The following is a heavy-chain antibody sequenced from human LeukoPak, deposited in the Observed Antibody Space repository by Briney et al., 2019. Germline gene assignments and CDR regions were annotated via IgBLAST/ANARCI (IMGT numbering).Heavy chain of an antibody. J-gene: IGHJ6*02. CDR3: ARGRGYDYPFYYYYYGMDV. CDR1: GGSISSYY. Sequence: PSETLSLTCTVSGGSISSYYWSWIRQPPGKGLEWIGYIYYSGSTNYNPSLKSRVTISVDTSKNQFSLKLSSVTAADTAVYYCARGRGYDYPFYYYYYGMDVWGLGTRVTVSS. CDR2: IYYSGST. D-gene: IGHD5-12*01. V-gene: IGHV4-59*01.